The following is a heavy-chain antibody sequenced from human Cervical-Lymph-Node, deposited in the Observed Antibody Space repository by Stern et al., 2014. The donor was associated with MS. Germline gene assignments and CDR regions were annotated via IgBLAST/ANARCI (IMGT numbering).Heavy chain of an antibody. CDR3: ARDAGAYDPGNSRGQITNHHYYALDV. CDR2: IRPIREGK. CDR1: GDMFTDND. Sequence: QVQLVQSGAEVRKPGASVKVSCTTSGDMFTDNDLDGVRKAPGQGHDWMGRIRPIREGKKHDKKFQGGLTMPRYTPITTVYMELSWITSDDAAMYYCARDAGAYDPGNSRGQITNHHYYALDVWGQGTTVTVFS. V-gene: IGHV1-2*06. D-gene: IGHD3-10*01. J-gene: IGHJ6*02.